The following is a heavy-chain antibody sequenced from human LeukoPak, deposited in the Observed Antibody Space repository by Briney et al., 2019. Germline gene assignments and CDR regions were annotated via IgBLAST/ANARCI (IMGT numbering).Heavy chain of an antibody. CDR2: IYPGDSDT. CDR3: ARGRYSYGPFDY. Sequence: GESLKISCKGSGHSFTSYWIGGVRQMPGKGLGWMGVIYPGDSDTRYSPSFQGQVTFSVDKSISTAYVQWSSLKASDTAMYYCARGRYSYGPFDYWGQGTLVTVSS. V-gene: IGHV5-51*01. CDR1: GHSFTSYW. J-gene: IGHJ4*02. D-gene: IGHD5-18*01.